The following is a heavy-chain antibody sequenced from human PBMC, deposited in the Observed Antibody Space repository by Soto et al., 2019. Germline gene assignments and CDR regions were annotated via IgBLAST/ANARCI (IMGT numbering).Heavy chain of an antibody. D-gene: IGHD6-13*01. J-gene: IGHJ4*02. CDR2: ISSSSSYT. CDR3: AARSSSWYGLDY. CDR1: GFTFIDYC. V-gene: IGHV3-11*06. Sequence: PGGSLRLSCAASGFTFIDYCMSWIRQAPGKGLEWVSYISSSSSYTNYADSVKGRFTISRDNAKNSLYLQMNSLRAEDTAVYYCAARSSSWYGLDYWGQGTLVTVSS.